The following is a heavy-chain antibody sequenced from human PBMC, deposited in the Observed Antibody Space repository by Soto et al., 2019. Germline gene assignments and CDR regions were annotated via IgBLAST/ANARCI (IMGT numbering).Heavy chain of an antibody. D-gene: IGHD4-17*01. J-gene: IGHJ6*02. Sequence: QVQLVQSGAEVKKPGSSVKVSCKASGGTFSSYAISWVRQAPGQGLEWMGGIIPIFGTANYAQKFQGRVTITADKSTSTAYMELSSLRSENTAVYYCASSRGVTTRFGMDVWGQGTTVTVSS. CDR3: ASSRGVTTRFGMDV. CDR1: GGTFSSYA. V-gene: IGHV1-69*06. CDR2: IIPIFGTA.